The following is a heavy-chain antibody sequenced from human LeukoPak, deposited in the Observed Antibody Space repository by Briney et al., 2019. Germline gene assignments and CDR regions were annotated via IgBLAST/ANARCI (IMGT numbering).Heavy chain of an antibody. CDR1: GFSVSTSG. J-gene: IGHJ4*02. D-gene: IGHD6-19*01. V-gene: IGHV3-23*01. CDR3: AQGYGNGWYPH. Sequence: GGSLRLSCTVSGFSVSTSGMSWVRQAQGKGLQTISAISVEGESAYYADSVKGRFTISRDNSKNTLYLRMNSLRVEDTAVYFCAQGYGNGWYPHWGQGSLVSVSS. CDR2: ISVEGESA.